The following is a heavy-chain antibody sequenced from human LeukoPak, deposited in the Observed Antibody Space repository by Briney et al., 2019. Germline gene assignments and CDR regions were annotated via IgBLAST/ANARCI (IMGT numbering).Heavy chain of an antibody. CDR1: GFPFSSHG. D-gene: IGHD2-2*01. CDR3: AHGAMYQLDY. J-gene: IGHJ4*02. CDR2: IIGGGGST. Sequence: GGTLRLSCAASGFPFSSHGMSWVRQAPGKGLEWVSGIIGGGGSTYYADSVKGRFTISGDNSRNTLFLQMNSLRAEDTAVYYCAHGAMYQLDYWGQGTLVTVSS. V-gene: IGHV3-23*01.